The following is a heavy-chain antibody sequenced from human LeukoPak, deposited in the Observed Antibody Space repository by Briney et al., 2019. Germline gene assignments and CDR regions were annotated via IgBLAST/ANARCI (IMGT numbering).Heavy chain of an antibody. CDR3: ARLCGSKYYDFWSGYYSTRSYYYYYYMDV. CDR2: IYTSGST. Sequence: ETLSLTCTVSGGSISSYYWSWIRQPPGKGLEWIGYIYTSGSTNYNPSLKSRVTISVDTSKNQFSLKLSSVTAADTAVYYCARLCGSKYYDFWSGYYSTRSYYYYYYMDVWGKGTTVTVSS. CDR1: GGSISSYY. D-gene: IGHD3-3*01. J-gene: IGHJ6*03. V-gene: IGHV4-4*09.